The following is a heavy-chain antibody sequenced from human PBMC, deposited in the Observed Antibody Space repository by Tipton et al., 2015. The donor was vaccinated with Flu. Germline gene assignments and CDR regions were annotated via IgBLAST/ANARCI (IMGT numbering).Heavy chain of an antibody. CDR2: IEGDGSTT. J-gene: IGHJ3*02. D-gene: IGHD7-27*01. V-gene: IGHV3-74*01. CDR3: ARDSNRGPKAPKYGFEI. Sequence: SLRLSCAASGFTFSSHWMHWVRQAPGKGLVWVSRIEGDGSTTKYADSVKGRFIISRDSAKNILYLQMNSLRAEDTALYYCARDSNRGPKAPKYGFEIWGQGAMASVPS. CDR1: GFTFSSHW.